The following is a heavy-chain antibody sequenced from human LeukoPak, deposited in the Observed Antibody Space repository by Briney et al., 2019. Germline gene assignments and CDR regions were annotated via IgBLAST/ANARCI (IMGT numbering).Heavy chain of an antibody. CDR2: ICYSGST. J-gene: IGHJ4*02. CDR3: ARERGVQSGRTNTPSGFDY. Sequence: SQTLSLTCTVSGGSISSGDYYWSWIRQPPGKGLEWIGYICYSGSTYYNPSLKSRVTISVDTSKNQFSLKLSSVTAADTAVYYCARERGVQSGRTNTPSGFDYWGQGTLVTVSS. V-gene: IGHV4-30-4*01. CDR1: GGSISSGDYY. D-gene: IGHD1/OR15-1a*01.